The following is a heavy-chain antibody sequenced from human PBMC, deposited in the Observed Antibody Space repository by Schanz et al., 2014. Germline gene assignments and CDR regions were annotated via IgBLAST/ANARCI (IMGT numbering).Heavy chain of an antibody. CDR1: GYTFTSHG. Sequence: QVQLVQSGAEVKKPGASVKVSCKASGYTFTSHGISWVRQAPGQGLEWMGWITAYNGDTNYALKLQGRVTMTTDTSTGTAYMDLRSLTSEDTAHYYCVRVPSRDVSFDLWGRGTLVTVSS. CDR2: ITAYNGDT. V-gene: IGHV1-18*01. J-gene: IGHJ2*01. CDR3: VRVPSRDVSFDL. D-gene: IGHD3-16*01.